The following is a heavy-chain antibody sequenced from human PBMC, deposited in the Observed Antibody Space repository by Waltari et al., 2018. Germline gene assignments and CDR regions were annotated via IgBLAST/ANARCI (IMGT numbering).Heavy chain of an antibody. CDR1: GGSIRSGDYY. J-gene: IGHJ2*01. CDR3: ARGRYYYLSGPGTSQWYFDL. D-gene: IGHD3-10*01. Sequence: QVQLQESGPGLVRPSQTLSLTCTVSGGSIRSGDYYWSWLRQPPGKGLEWMGYIDPSGYTQYNPALRSRITKSVDTSKNQFSLNRKSVTAADTAVYYWARGRYYYLSGPGTSQWYFDLWGRGTLVTVSS. CDR2: IDPSGYT. V-gene: IGHV4-30-4*01.